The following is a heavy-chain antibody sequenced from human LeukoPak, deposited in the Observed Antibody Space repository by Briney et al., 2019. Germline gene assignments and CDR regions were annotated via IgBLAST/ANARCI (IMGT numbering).Heavy chain of an antibody. Sequence: SGTLSLTCAVSGGSISSSNWWSWVRQPPGKGLEWIREIYHSGSTNYNPSLKSRVTISVDKSKNQFSLKLSPVTAADTAVYYCAREMITFGGADAFDIWGQGTMVTVSS. CDR3: AREMITFGGADAFDI. J-gene: IGHJ3*02. CDR2: IYHSGST. V-gene: IGHV4-4*02. CDR1: GGSISSSNW. D-gene: IGHD3-16*01.